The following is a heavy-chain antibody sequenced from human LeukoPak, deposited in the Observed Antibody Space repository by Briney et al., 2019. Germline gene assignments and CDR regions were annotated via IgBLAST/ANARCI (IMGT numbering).Heavy chain of an antibody. V-gene: IGHV1-69*10. D-gene: IGHD2-21*02. CDR2: IIPILGIA. CDR3: AILSDGAYCGGDCFYLDY. CDR1: GGTFSSYA. J-gene: IGHJ4*02. Sequence: VKVSCKASGGTFSSYAISWVRQAPGQGLEWMGRIIPILGIANCAQKFQGRVTITADKSTGTAYMELSSLRSEDTAVYYRAILSDGAYCGGDCFYLDYWGQGTLVTVSS.